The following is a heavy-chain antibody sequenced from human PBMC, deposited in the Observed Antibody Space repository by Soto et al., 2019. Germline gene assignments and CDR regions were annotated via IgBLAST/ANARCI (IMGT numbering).Heavy chain of an antibody. D-gene: IGHD2-2*01. CDR2: IYYSGST. V-gene: IGHV4-30-4*01. J-gene: IGHJ4*02. CDR1: GGSISSGDYY. CDR3: ARVMPRTLFDY. Sequence: SETLSLTCTVSGGSISSGDYYWSWIRQPPGKGLEWIGYIYYSGSTYYNPSLKSRVTISADTSKNQFSLKLSSVTAADTAVYYCARVMPRTLFDYWGQGTLVTVSS.